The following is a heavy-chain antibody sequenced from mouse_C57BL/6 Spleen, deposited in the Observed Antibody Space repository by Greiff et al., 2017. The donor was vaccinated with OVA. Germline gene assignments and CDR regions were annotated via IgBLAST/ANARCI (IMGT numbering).Heavy chain of an antibody. J-gene: IGHJ3*01. Sequence: VQRVESGGGLVKPGGSLKLSCAASGFTFSSYTMSWVRQTPEKRLEWVATISGGGGNTYYPDSVKGRFTISRDNAKNTLYLQMSSLRSEDTALYYCARHGGYSSFAYWGQGTLVTVSA. CDR2: ISGGGGNT. CDR1: GFTFSSYT. CDR3: ARHGGYSSFAY. D-gene: IGHD2-3*01. V-gene: IGHV5-9*01.